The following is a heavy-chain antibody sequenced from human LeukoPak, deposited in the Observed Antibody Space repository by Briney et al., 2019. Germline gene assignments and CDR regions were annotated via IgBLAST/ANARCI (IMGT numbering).Heavy chain of an antibody. V-gene: IGHV3-23*01. CDR2: ISTGGGNT. Sequence: GGSLRLSCTASGFTFSSYTMNWVRQAPGKGLKWVSTISTGGGNTYYADSVQGRFTVSRDDSKNTLYLQMNSLRAEDTAVYYCAKDGGLWISAHWGDSWGRGTLVTVSS. D-gene: IGHD2-2*03. J-gene: IGHJ4*02. CDR1: GFTFSSYT. CDR3: AKDGGLWISAHWGDS.